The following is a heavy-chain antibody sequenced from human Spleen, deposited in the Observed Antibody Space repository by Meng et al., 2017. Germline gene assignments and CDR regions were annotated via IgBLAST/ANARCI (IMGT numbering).Heavy chain of an antibody. J-gene: IGHJ4*02. D-gene: IGHD2-8*01. Sequence: QVQLVQSGAEVKNPGASVRISCKASGYTFIRHWMHWVRQAPGQGLEWMGWINTGNGSTKYSHKFQGRVTITRDTSASTVYMELSRLTSADTAVYYCATNAFDYWGQGTLVTVSS. CDR2: INTGNGST. CDR1: GYTFIRHW. CDR3: ATNAFDY. V-gene: IGHV1-3*04.